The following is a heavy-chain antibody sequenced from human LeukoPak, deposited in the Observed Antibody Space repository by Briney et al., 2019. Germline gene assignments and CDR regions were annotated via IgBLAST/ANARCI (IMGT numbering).Heavy chain of an antibody. CDR3: ARLPIYSSSWYSFSRDY. Sequence: SETLSLTCSVSGYSIRSGYHWAWFRQAPGNGLEWMGSIYQSGSTYDNLSLKSRVTLSVDTSRNQFSLKLTSVTAADTAVYYCARLPIYSSSWYSFSRDYWGQGTLVTVSS. CDR2: IYQSGST. J-gene: IGHJ4*02. CDR1: GYSIRSGYH. D-gene: IGHD6-13*01. V-gene: IGHV4-38-2*02.